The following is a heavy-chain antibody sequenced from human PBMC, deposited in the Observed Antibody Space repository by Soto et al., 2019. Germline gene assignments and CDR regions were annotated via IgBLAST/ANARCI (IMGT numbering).Heavy chain of an antibody. CDR1: GGTFSSYA. CDR3: ARGHYIREWQGEY. V-gene: IGHV1-69*06. CDR2: IIPIFSTP. J-gene: IGHJ4*02. Sequence: QVQLVQSGAEVKKPGSSVKVSCKASGGTFSSYAFTWVRQAPGQGLEWMGGIIPIFSTPTYAQRFQGRVGITADKSASRLDMELRSLRSEDRDGYYWARGHYIREWQGEYWGQGAQVSVSS. D-gene: IGHD3-3*01.